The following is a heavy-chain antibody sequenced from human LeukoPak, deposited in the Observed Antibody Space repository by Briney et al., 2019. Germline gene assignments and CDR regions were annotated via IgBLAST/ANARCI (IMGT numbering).Heavy chain of an antibody. V-gene: IGHV3-21*01. Sequence: PGGSLRLSCAASGFTFSSYSMNWVRQAPGKGPEWVSSISSSSSYIYYADSVKGRFTISRDNAKNSLYLQMNSLRAEDTAVYYCARDPEDFSGGSCLCMDVWGQGTTVTVSS. CDR2: ISSSSSYI. CDR1: GFTFSSYS. J-gene: IGHJ6*02. D-gene: IGHD2-15*01. CDR3: ARDPEDFSGGSCLCMDV.